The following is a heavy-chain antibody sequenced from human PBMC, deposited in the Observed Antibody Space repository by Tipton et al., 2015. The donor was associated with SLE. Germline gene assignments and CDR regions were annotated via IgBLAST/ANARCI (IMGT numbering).Heavy chain of an antibody. D-gene: IGHD5-12*01. CDR1: GFTFSIYA. V-gene: IGHV3-30*04. CDR2: ISYDGSNK. CDR3: ASLERYSGYDWHFDY. J-gene: IGHJ4*02. Sequence: SLRLSCAASGFTFSIYAMHWVRQAPGKGLEWVAVISYDGSNKYYADSVKGRFTISRDNSKNTLYLQMNSLRVEDTAIYYCASLERYSGYDWHFDYWGQGTLVTDSS.